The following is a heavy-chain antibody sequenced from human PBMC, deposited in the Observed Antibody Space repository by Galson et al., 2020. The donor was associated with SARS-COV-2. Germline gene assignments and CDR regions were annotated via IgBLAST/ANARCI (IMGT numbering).Heavy chain of an antibody. D-gene: IGHD3-9*01. CDR1: GFSFDNYA. V-gene: IGHV3-9*01. J-gene: IGHJ4*02. CDR3: AKDRATYLTGYFYY. Sequence: TGGSMRLYCVGSGFSFDNYAMHWVRKVPGKGMEWVAGISWTSDNLGYAGSVGGRFTISRDNAQNSLYLQVNNLRVEDTAFYFCAKDRATYLTGYFYYWGQGTLV. CDR2: ISWTSDNL.